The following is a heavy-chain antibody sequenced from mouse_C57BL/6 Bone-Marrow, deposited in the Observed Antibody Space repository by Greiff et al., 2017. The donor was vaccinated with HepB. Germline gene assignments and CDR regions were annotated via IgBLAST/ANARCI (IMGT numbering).Heavy chain of an antibody. Sequence: VQLQQSGPELVKPGASVKISCKASGYSLTDYNMNWVKQSNGKSLEWIGVINPNDGTTSYNQKFKGKATLTVDQSSSTAYMQLNSLTSADSAVYYCARPGGASYYGSSYFDYWGQGTTLTVSS. CDR2: INPNDGTT. J-gene: IGHJ2*01. V-gene: IGHV1-39*01. D-gene: IGHD1-1*01. CDR3: ARPGGASYYGSSYFDY. CDR1: GYSLTDYN.